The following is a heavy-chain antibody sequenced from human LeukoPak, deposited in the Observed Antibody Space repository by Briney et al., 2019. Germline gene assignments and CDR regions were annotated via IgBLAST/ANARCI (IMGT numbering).Heavy chain of an antibody. CDR1: GGTFSSYA. D-gene: IGHD5-18*01. V-gene: IGHV1-69*13. CDR2: IIPIFGTA. Sequence: SVKVSCKASGGTFSSYAISWVRQAPGQGLEWMGGIIPIFGTANYAQKFQGRVTITADESTSTAYMELSSLRSEDTAVHYCARGQDTAMVFAFDIWGQGTMVTVSS. J-gene: IGHJ3*02. CDR3: ARGQDTAMVFAFDI.